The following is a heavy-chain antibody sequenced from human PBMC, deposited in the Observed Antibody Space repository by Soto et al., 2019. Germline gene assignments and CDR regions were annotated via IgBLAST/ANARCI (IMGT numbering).Heavy chain of an antibody. Sequence: PGGSLRLSCAASGFTFSSYWMSWVRQAPGKGLEWVANIKQDGSEKYYVDSVKGRFTISRDNAKNSLYLQMNSLRAEDTAVYYCARESRSSGWAEYYFDYWGQGTLVTVSS. D-gene: IGHD6-19*01. J-gene: IGHJ4*02. CDR3: ARESRSSGWAEYYFDY. CDR2: IKQDGSEK. V-gene: IGHV3-7*03. CDR1: GFTFSSYW.